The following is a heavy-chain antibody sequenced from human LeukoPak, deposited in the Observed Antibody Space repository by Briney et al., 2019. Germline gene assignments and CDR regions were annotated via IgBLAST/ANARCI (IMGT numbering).Heavy chain of an antibody. J-gene: IGHJ6*03. V-gene: IGHV1-69*05. CDR1: GCTFSSYA. Sequence: ASVKVSCKACGCTFSSYAISWVRQARGQGLEGMGGIIPIFGTANYAQKFQGRVTITTDESTSTAYMELSSLRSEDTAVYYCARAYQDYYYYYMDVWGKGTTVTVSS. CDR2: IIPIFGTA. D-gene: IGHD2-2*01. CDR3: ARAYQDYYYYYMDV.